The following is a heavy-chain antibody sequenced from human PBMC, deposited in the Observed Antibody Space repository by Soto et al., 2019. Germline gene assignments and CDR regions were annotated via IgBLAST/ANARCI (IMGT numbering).Heavy chain of an antibody. CDR2: ITGSGDRT. V-gene: IGHV3-23*01. Sequence: EVPLLESGGDLVQPGGSLRLSCAASGFTFSTYAMRWVRQAPGKGLEWVSSITGSGDRTYYADSVKGRFTISRDNYQSTMHLKMNSLRAEDTAVYYCARMDSSSCDYWGQGTLVTVSS. J-gene: IGHJ4*02. D-gene: IGHD6-13*01. CDR3: ARMDSSSCDY. CDR1: GFTFSTYA.